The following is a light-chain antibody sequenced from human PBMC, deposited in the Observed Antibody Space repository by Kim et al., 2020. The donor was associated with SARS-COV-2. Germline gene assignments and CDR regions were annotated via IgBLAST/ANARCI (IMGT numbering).Light chain of an antibody. CDR3: QQYINWPRT. J-gene: IGKJ3*01. V-gene: IGKV3-15*01. Sequence: VSPGDRVSRSGRASERLGSALASYPQKPGQAPRLLMYAASTRATGIPARFSGSGSGTEFTHTISSLQSEDFAFYYCQQYINWPRTFGPGTKVDIK. CDR2: AAS. CDR1: ERLGSA.